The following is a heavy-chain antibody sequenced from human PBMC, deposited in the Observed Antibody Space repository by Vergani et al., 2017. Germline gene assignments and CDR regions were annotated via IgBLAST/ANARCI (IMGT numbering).Heavy chain of an antibody. Sequence: EVQLVESGGGLVQPGGSLRLSCAASGFTFSSYSMNWVRQAPGKGLEWVSYISSSSSTIYYADSVKGRFTISRDNAKNSLYLQMNSLRAEDTAVYYCARMRLGGLDYWGQGTLVTVSS. J-gene: IGHJ4*02. V-gene: IGHV3-48*01. D-gene: IGHD3-16*01. CDR3: ARMRLGGLDY. CDR2: ISSSSSTI. CDR1: GFTFSSYS.